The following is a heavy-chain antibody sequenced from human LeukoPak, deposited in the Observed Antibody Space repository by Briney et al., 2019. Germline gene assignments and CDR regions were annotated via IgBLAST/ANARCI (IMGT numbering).Heavy chain of an antibody. V-gene: IGHV3-23*01. CDR1: GFTFSSYA. CDR2: LSGNGGST. D-gene: IGHD3-22*01. J-gene: IGHJ4*02. Sequence: PGGSLRLSCAASGFTFSSYAMSWVRQAPGKGLEWVSTLSGNGGSTYYADSVKGRSTISRDNSKNTLYLQTSSLRVDDTAVYYCAKDQSQTHDDSSSFLHWGQGTLVTVSS. CDR3: AKDQSQTHDDSSSFLH.